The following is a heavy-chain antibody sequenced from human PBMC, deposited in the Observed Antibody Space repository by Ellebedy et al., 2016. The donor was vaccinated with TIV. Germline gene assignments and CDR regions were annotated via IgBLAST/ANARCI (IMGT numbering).Heavy chain of an antibody. D-gene: IGHD1-26*01. CDR1: GFTFSSYA. CDR3: AKDLSGSYNAFDI. CDR2: ISGSGGST. V-gene: IGHV3-23*01. J-gene: IGHJ3*02. Sequence: GESLKISCAASGFTFSSYAMSWVRQAPEKGLEWVSAISGSGGSTYYADSVKGRFTISRDNSKNTLYLQMNSLRAEDTAVYYCAKDLSGSYNAFDIWGQGTMVTVSS.